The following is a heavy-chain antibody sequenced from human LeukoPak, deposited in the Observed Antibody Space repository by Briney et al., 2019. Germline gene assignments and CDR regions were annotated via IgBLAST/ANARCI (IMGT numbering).Heavy chain of an antibody. J-gene: IGHJ4*02. CDR2: ISDSGGRT. D-gene: IGHD4-17*01. CDR1: GFTFSNYA. V-gene: IGHV3-23*01. CDR3: AKHGEAYGDSKTDY. Sequence: GGSLRLSCAASGFTFSNYAMRSVRQAPGKGVEWGSVISDSGGRTYYADSVKGRFTISRDNSKNTLYLHMNSLRAEDTAIYYCAKHGEAYGDSKTDYWGQGTLVTVSS.